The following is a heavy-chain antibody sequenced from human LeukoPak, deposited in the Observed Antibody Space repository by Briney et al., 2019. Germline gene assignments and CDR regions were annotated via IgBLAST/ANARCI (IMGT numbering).Heavy chain of an antibody. V-gene: IGHV3-7*01. J-gene: IGHJ4*02. CDR1: GFTFSNYW. D-gene: IGHD6-19*01. CDR2: IKQDGSEK. CDR3: AVPIRGWYDY. Sequence: GGSLRLSCVAPGFTFSNYWMTWVRQAPGKGLEWVANIKQDGSEKNYVDSVKGRFTISRDNAKNSLYLQMNSLRAEDTAVYYCAVPIRGWYDYWGQGTLVTVSS.